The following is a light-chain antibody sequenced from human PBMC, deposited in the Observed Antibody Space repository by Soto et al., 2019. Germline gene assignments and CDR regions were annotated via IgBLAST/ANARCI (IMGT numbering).Light chain of an antibody. CDR2: EGS. V-gene: IGLV2-23*03. CDR3: CSYAGSSTFVV. Sequence: QSALTQPASVSGSPGQSITISCTGTSSDVGSYNLVSWYQQHPGKAPKLMIYEGSKRHSGVSNRFSGSKSGNTASLTISGLQAEDEADYYCCSYAGSSTFVVFGGGTKPTVL. J-gene: IGLJ2*01. CDR1: SSDVGSYNL.